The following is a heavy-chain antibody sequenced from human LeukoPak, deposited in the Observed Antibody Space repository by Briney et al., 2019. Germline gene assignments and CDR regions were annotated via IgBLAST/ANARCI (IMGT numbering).Heavy chain of an antibody. CDR3: AKRARYNSARATDFDS. J-gene: IGHJ4*02. CDR2: IRDSGAYG. Sequence: GGSLRLSCAASGFTFSNYAMGWVRQAQGKGREWVSTIRDSGAYGFYADSVKGRFTISRDNSNNLVYLQMNNLRAEDTAEYYCAKRARYNSARATDFDSWGQGTQVTVSS. CDR1: GFTFSNYA. V-gene: IGHV3-23*01. D-gene: IGHD6-19*01.